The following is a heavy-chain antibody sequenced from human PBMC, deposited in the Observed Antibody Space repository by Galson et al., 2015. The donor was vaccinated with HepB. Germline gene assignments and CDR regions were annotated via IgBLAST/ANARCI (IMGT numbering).Heavy chain of an antibody. V-gene: IGHV4-39*01. CDR2: IYYSGST. D-gene: IGHD6-19*01. CDR3: ARLRQWLVRSPYYYYGMDV. J-gene: IGHJ6*02. Sequence: LSLTCTVSGGSISSSSYYWGWIRQPPGKGLEWIGSIYYSGSTYYNPSLKSRVTISVDTSKNQFSLKLSSVTAADTAVYYCARLRQWLVRSPYYYYGMDVWGQGTTVTVSS. CDR1: GGSISSSSYY.